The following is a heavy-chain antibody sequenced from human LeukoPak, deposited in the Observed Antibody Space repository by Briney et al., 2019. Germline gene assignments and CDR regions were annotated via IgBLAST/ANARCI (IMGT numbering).Heavy chain of an antibody. J-gene: IGHJ4*02. CDR1: GYTFTGYY. V-gene: IGHV1-2*02. CDR3: ARGHYDSSGYVLLGD. D-gene: IGHD3-22*01. Sequence: ASVKVSCKASGYTFTGYYMHWVRQAPGQGLEWMGWINPNSGGTNYAQKFQGRVTMTRDTSISTAYMELSRLRSDDTAVYYCARGHYDSSGYVLLGDWGQGTLVTVSS. CDR2: INPNSGGT.